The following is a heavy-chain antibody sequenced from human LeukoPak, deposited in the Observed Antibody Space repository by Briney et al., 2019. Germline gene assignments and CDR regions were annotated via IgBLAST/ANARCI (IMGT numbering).Heavy chain of an antibody. CDR2: IYYSGST. V-gene: IGHV4-59*11. CDR1: GGSISSHY. Sequence: PSETLSLTCTVSGGSISSHYWSWIRQPPGKGLEWIGYIYYSGSTNYNPSLKSRVTISVDTSKNQFSLKLSSVTAADTAVYYCARDERGMDVWGQGTTVTVSS. CDR3: ARDERGMDV. J-gene: IGHJ6*02.